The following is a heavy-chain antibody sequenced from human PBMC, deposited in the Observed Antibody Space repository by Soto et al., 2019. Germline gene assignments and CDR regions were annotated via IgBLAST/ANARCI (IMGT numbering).Heavy chain of an antibody. CDR3: ARMRDYGENYYMDV. Sequence: QVQLVQSGAEVKKPGASVKVSCKASGYTFTSYDINWVRQATGQGLEWMGWMNPNSGNTGYAQKFQGRVTLTRNTSISTAYMELSSLRSEDTAVYYCARMRDYGENYYMDVWGKGTTVTVSS. CDR2: MNPNSGNT. V-gene: IGHV1-8*01. D-gene: IGHD4-17*01. J-gene: IGHJ6*03. CDR1: GYTFTSYD.